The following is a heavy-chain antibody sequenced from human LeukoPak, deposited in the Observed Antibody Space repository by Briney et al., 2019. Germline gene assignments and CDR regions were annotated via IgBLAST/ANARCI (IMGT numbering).Heavy chain of an antibody. CDR2: ISSSSSYT. V-gene: IGHV3-11*06. J-gene: IGHJ5*02. Sequence: GGSLRLSCAASGFTFSDYYMSWIRQAPGKGLEWVSYISSSSSYTNYADSVKGRFTISRDNAKNSLYLQMNSLRAEDTAMYYCARDHRPYSSSPRWFDPWGQGTLVTVSS. D-gene: IGHD6-13*01. CDR1: GFTFSDYY. CDR3: ARDHRPYSSSPRWFDP.